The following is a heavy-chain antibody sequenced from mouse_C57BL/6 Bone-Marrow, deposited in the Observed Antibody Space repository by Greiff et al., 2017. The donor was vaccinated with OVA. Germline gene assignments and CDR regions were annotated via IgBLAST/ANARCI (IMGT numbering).Heavy chain of an antibody. CDR2: ISDGGSYN. V-gene: IGHV5-4*03. Sequence: EVKVVESGGGLVKPGGSLKLSCAASGFTFSSYAMSWVRQTPEKRLEWVATISDGGSYNYYPDNVKGRFNISRENAKNNMYLKMSNLKTEDKDMYYCARVVPRGIAYWGQGTLVTVSA. CDR1: GFTFSSYA. D-gene: IGHD6-1*01. J-gene: IGHJ3*01. CDR3: ARVVPRGIAY.